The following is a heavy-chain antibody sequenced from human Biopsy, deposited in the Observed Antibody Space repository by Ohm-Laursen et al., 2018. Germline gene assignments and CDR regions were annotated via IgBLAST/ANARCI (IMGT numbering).Heavy chain of an antibody. CDR2: IYYDGIT. J-gene: IGHJ6*02. Sequence: SDTLSLTCAVSGYSVTHDYYWGWIRQPPGKGLEWIGNIYYDGITYYNPSLKSRVAMSVDTSKNQFSLRLTSVTAADTVVYYCARVAGGYAYYYGMDVWGQGTTVIVSS. D-gene: IGHD5-12*01. V-gene: IGHV4-38-2*01. CDR3: ARVAGGYAYYYGMDV. CDR1: GYSVTHDYY.